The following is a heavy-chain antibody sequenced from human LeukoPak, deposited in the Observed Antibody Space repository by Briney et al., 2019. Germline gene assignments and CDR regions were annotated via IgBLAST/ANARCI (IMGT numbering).Heavy chain of an antibody. CDR2: ISYDGSNK. V-gene: IGHV3-30*18. CDR3: AKGQGMTTMGLFDF. CDR1: GFTFITYG. D-gene: IGHD5-24*01. Sequence: GGSLRLSCAASGFTFITYGMHWVRQAPGKGLEWVAVISYDGSNKYYADCVKGRFTISRDNSKNTLYLQMNSLRAEDSAVYFCAKGQGMTTMGLFDFWGQGTLVTVSS. J-gene: IGHJ4*02.